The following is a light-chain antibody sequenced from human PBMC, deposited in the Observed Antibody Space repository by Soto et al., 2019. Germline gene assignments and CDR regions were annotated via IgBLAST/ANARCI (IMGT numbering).Light chain of an antibody. J-gene: IGKJ5*01. CDR2: AAS. Sequence: DIQMTQSPSSLSASVGDRVTITCRASENINRHLNWKQQQPGKDPKPLIYAASSLQNGVPSRFRGGGSGTDFTVIITNLQPEDFATYYCQQSYTALSITFGQGTRLEIK. CDR3: QQSYTALSIT. V-gene: IGKV1-39*01. CDR1: ENINRH.